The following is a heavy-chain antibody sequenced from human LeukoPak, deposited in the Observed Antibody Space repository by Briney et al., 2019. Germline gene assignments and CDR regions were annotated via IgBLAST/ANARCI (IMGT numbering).Heavy chain of an antibody. D-gene: IGHD6-19*01. J-gene: IGHJ4*02. CDR1: GGSISSGSYY. CDR2: IYTSGST. Sequence: SQTLSLTCTVSGGSISSGSYYWSWIRQPAGKGLEWIGRIYTSGSTNYNPSLKSRVTISVDTSKNQFSLKLSSVTAADTAVYYCAGGLREQWLVNGPFDYWGQGTLVTVSS. V-gene: IGHV4-61*02. CDR3: AGGLREQWLVNGPFDY.